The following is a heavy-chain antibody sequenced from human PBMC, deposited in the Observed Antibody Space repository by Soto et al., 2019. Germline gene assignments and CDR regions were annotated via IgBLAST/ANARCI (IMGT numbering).Heavy chain of an antibody. Sequence: QVQLVESGGGVVQPGRSLRLSCAAPGFTFSSYGMHWVRQAPGKGLEWVAVIWYDGSNKYYADSVKGRFTISRDNSKNTLYLQMNSLRAEDTAVYYCARGGRRYCSSTSCYRGYYYYGMDVWGQGTTVTVSS. J-gene: IGHJ6*02. CDR2: IWYDGSNK. CDR1: GFTFSSYG. D-gene: IGHD2-2*02. V-gene: IGHV3-33*01. CDR3: ARGGRRYCSSTSCYRGYYYYGMDV.